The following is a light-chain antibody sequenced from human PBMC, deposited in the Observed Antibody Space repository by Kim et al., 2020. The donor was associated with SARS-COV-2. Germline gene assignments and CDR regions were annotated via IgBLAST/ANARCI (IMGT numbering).Light chain of an antibody. J-gene: IGKJ1*01. CDR3: QQYGSSPPGT. Sequence: EIVLTQSPGTLSLSPGERATLSCRASQSVSSNYLAWYQQKPGQAPRLLIYGASSMATGIPDRFSGSGSGTDFTLTISRLEPEDFAVYYCQQYGSSPPGTFGQGTKVDIK. CDR1: QSVSSNY. CDR2: GAS. V-gene: IGKV3-20*01.